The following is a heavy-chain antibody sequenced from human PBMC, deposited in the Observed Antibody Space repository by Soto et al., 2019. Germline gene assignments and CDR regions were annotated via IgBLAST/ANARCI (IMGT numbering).Heavy chain of an antibody. V-gene: IGHV5-51*01. Sequence: PGESLKISCKGSGYSFTSYWIGWVRQMPGKGLEWMGIIYPGESDIRYSPSFQGQVTISADKSISTAYLQWSSLKASDTAMYYCARQKTMIVVGPFDYWGQGTLVTVSS. D-gene: IGHD3-22*01. CDR1: GYSFTSYW. CDR2: IYPGESDI. J-gene: IGHJ4*02. CDR3: ARQKTMIVVGPFDY.